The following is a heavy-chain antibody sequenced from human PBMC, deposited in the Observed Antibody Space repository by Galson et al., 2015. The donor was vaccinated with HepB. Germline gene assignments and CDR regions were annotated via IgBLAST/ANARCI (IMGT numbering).Heavy chain of an antibody. D-gene: IGHD6-19*01. CDR1: GFTFSSYA. CDR3: ARDGQWLALPHFDY. J-gene: IGHJ4*02. V-gene: IGHV3-30-3*01. Sequence: SLRLSCAASGFTFSSYAMHWVRQAPGKGLEWVAVISYDGGNKYYADSVKGRFTISRDNSKNTLYLQMNSLRAEDTAVYYCARDGQWLALPHFDYWGQGTLVTVSS. CDR2: ISYDGGNK.